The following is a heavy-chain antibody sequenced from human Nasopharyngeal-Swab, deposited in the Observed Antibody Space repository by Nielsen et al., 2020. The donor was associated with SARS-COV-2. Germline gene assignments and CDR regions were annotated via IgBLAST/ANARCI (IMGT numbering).Heavy chain of an antibody. CDR2: ISPEGDVI. Sequence: WIRQPPGKGLVWVARISPEGDVIDHADSVRGRLTISRDNARNTLYLQMNSLKAEDTAVYYCSRDLSGPFDFWGLGTLVTVS. CDR3: SRDLSGPFDF. J-gene: IGHJ4*02. D-gene: IGHD2-15*01. V-gene: IGHV3-74*01.